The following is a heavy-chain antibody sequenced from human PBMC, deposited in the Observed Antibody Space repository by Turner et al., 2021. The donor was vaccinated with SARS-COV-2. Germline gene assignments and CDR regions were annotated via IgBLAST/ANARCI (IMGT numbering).Heavy chain of an antibody. CDR2: IDGSGERT. CDR3: ATSGGARNFYWYFDI. CDR1: GITFIAYG. J-gene: IGHJ2*01. Sequence: EVQLLESGGGLVQPGGSLRLSCADSGITFIAYGFNWVRQAPGKGLEWGSTIDGSGERTYYRDSVKGRFTISRDNSNNTVYLQMNSLRAEDTAVYYCATSGGARNFYWYFDIWGRGTLVTVSS. V-gene: IGHV3-23*01. D-gene: IGHD1-7*01.